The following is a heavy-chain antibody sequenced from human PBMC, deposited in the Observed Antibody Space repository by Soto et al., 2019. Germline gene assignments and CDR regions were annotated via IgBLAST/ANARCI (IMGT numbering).Heavy chain of an antibody. V-gene: IGHV4-34*01. Sequence: SETLSLTCAVYGGSFSGYYWSWIRQPPGKGLEWIGEINHSGSTNYNPSLKSRVTISVDTSKNQFSLKLSSVTAADTAVYYCARGPYAANWFAPWGQGTLVTVSS. CDR2: INHSGST. CDR1: GGSFSGYY. CDR3: ARGPYAANWFAP. D-gene: IGHD2-2*01. J-gene: IGHJ5*02.